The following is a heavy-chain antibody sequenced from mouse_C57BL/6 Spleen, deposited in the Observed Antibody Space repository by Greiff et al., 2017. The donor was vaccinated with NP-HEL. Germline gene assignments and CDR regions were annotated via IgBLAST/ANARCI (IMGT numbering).Heavy chain of an antibody. J-gene: IGHJ1*03. Sequence: VQLQQSGAELARPGASVKLSCKASGYTFTSYGISWVKQRTGQGLEWIGEIYPRSGNTYYNEKFKGKATLTADKSSSTAYMELRSLTSEDSAVYFCARNYYGYDVGYFDVWGTGTTVTVSS. CDR1: GYTFTSYG. V-gene: IGHV1-81*01. CDR3: ARNYYGYDVGYFDV. D-gene: IGHD2-2*01. CDR2: IYPRSGNT.